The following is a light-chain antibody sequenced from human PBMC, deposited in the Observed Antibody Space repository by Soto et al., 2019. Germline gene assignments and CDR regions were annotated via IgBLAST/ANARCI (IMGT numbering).Light chain of an antibody. CDR3: QQYGSSPRT. J-gene: IGKJ1*01. CDR1: QSVSSSY. V-gene: IGKV3-20*01. CDR2: GAS. Sequence: EIELTQSPGTLSLSPGERATLSCRASQSVSSSYLAWYQQKPGQAPRLLIYGASSRATGTPDRFSGSGSGTDFTLTISRLEPEDFAVYYCQQYGSSPRTFGQGTKVEIK.